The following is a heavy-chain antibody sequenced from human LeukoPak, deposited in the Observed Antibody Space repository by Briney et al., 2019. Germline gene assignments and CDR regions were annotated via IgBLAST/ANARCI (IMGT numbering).Heavy chain of an antibody. CDR1: GFTFSSYS. D-gene: IGHD2-15*01. Sequence: GGSLRLSCAASGFTFSSYSMNWVRQVPGKGLEWVSSISSSSSYIYYADSVKGRFTISRDNAKNSLYLQMNSLRAEDTAVYYCARVQSNLGYCSGGSCEHTFDYWGQGTLVTVSS. V-gene: IGHV3-21*01. CDR3: ARVQSNLGYCSGGSCEHTFDY. CDR2: ISSSSSYI. J-gene: IGHJ4*02.